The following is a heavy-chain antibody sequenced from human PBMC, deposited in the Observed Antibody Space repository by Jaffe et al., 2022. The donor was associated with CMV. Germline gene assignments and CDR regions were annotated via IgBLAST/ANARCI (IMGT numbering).Heavy chain of an antibody. J-gene: IGHJ2*01. CDR2: IYSGGST. Sequence: EVQLVETGGGLIQPGGSLRLSCAASGFTVSSNYMSWVRQAPGKGLEWVSVIYSGGSTYYADSVKGRFTISRDNSKNTLYLQMNSLRAEDTAVYYCARVGDGYNYGISLRAYWYFDLWGRGTLVTVSS. CDR1: GFTVSSNY. CDR3: ARVGDGYNYGISLRAYWYFDL. D-gene: IGHD5-12*01. V-gene: IGHV3-53*02.